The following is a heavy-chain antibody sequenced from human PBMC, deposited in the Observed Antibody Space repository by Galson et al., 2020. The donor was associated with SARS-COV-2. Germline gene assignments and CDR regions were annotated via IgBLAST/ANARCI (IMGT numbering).Heavy chain of an antibody. CDR1: GFTFSSYA. CDR2: ISGSGGST. D-gene: IGHD3-10*01. CDR3: AKGEELLWFGETLPYYFDY. V-gene: IGHV3-23*01. Sequence: GGSLRLSCAASGFTFSSYAMSWVRQAPGKGLEWVSAISGSGGSTYYADSVKGRFTISRDNSKNTLYLQMNSLRAEDTAVYYCAKGEELLWFGETLPYYFDYWAREPWSPSPQ. J-gene: IGHJ4*02.